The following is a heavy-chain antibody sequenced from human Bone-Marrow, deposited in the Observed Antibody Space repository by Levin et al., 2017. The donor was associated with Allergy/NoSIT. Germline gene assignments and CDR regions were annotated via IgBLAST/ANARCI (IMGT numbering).Heavy chain of an antibody. Sequence: SQTLSLTCTVSGGSISSAGYHWTWIRQYPGKGLEWIGYISYRGSTYFNPSLKSRLTMSIDTSEQHFSLNLTSVSAADTASYYCARLDGYSLDYWGQGALVTVSS. CDR1: GGSISSAGYH. J-gene: IGHJ4*02. CDR3: ARLDGYSLDY. V-gene: IGHV4-31*03. CDR2: ISYRGST. D-gene: IGHD1-1*01.